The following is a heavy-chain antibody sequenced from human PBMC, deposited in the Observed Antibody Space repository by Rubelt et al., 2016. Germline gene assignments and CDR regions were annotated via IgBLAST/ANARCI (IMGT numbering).Heavy chain of an antibody. D-gene: IGHD4/OR15-4a*01. J-gene: IGHJ5*01. Sequence: EVQLVESGGGLVQPGGSRRLSCAASGSRFSTSWMHLVRQVPGKGLVWVSRSNRDGSRTTLADSVKCRFTIARDNARNMVFLQMNSLRVEDTAVYYCERDWYGAMDSWGQGTLVTVS. CDR3: ERDWYGAMDS. V-gene: IGHV3-74*03. CDR2: SNRDGSRT. CDR1: GSRFSTSW.